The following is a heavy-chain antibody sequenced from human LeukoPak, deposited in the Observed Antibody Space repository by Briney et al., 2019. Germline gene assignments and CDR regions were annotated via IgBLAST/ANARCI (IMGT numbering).Heavy chain of an antibody. J-gene: IGHJ6*02. CDR1: GFTVSGSY. CDR2: IYRDGEA. V-gene: IGHV3-53*01. D-gene: IGHD2-2*01. CDR3: ARELTGDWDCSHSSCPPSVYYGMDV. Sequence: GGSLRLSCVASGFTVSGSYLSWVRQAPGEELEWVSVIYRDGEAYYAGSVKGRFTISRDNSKNTVYLQMTNLRVEDTAVYYCARELTGDWDCSHSSCPPSVYYGMDVWGQGTTVTVSS.